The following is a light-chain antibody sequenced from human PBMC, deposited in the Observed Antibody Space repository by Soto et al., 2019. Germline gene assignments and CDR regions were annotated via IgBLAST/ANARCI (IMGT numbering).Light chain of an antibody. CDR3: QHNYRTPYT. Sequence: DVQMTQSPYSLSASVGDRVTITCRASQSISSYLNWYHQKRGKAPKLLIYAASSLQTGVPSRFSGSGSGTDFTLTISSLQPEDFATYYCQHNYRTPYTFGQGTKLEIK. V-gene: IGKV1-39*01. CDR1: QSISSY. J-gene: IGKJ2*01. CDR2: AAS.